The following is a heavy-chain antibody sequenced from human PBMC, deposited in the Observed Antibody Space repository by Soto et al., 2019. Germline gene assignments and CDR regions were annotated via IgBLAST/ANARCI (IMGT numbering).Heavy chain of an antibody. CDR3: AREGRSTYYYYGMDV. Sequence: GASVKVSCKASGGTFSSYAISWVRQAPGQGLEWMGGIIPIFGTANYAQKFQGRVTTTADESTSTAYMELSSLRSEDTAVYYCAREGRSTYYYYGMDVWGQGTTVTVSS. V-gene: IGHV1-69*13. J-gene: IGHJ6*02. CDR2: IIPIFGTA. CDR1: GGTFSSYA.